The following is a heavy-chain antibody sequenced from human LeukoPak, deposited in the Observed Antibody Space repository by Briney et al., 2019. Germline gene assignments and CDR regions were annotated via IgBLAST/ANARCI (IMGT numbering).Heavy chain of an antibody. CDR3: AREHRSGRQGPDY. CDR2: IKPSGGST. Sequence: GASVKDSCKGTGYIFTRYYRHWVGQAPGQGLEWMGIIKPSGGSTTYAQNFQGRVTMTRDTSTSTVYMELSSLRSEDTALYYCAREHRSGRQGPDYWGQGTLVTVSS. CDR1: GYIFTRYY. V-gene: IGHV1-46*01. J-gene: IGHJ4*02. D-gene: IGHD5-12*01.